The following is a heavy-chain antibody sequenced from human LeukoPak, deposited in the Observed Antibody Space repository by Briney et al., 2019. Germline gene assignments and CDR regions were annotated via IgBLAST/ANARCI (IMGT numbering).Heavy chain of an antibody. CDR2: IYDTRGP. J-gene: IGHJ4*02. CDR3: ARGRGSLTY. CDR1: GGSISLYY. D-gene: IGHD3-10*01. Sequence: PSETLSLTCTVSGGSISLYYWSWIRQPPGKGLEWIGYIYDTRGPNYNPSLERRVTISVDMSRNQFSLNLTSVTTADTAVYYCARGRGSLTYWGQGTLATVSS. V-gene: IGHV4-59*01.